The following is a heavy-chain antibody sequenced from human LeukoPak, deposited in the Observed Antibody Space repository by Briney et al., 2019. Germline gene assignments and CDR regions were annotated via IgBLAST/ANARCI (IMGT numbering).Heavy chain of an antibody. CDR1: GGSFSGYY. CDR3: ARGPDITMIVVVNLGAFDI. J-gene: IGHJ3*02. V-gene: IGHV4-34*01. CDR2: INHSGST. D-gene: IGHD3-22*01. Sequence: SETLSLTCAVYGGSFSGYYWSWIRQPPGKGLEWIGEINHSGSTNYNPSLKSRVTISVDTSKNQFSLKLSSVTAADTAVYYCARGPDITMIVVVNLGAFDIWGQGTMVTVSS.